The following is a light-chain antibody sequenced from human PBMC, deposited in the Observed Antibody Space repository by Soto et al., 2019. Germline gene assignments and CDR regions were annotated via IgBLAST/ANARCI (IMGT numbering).Light chain of an antibody. J-gene: IGKJ1*01. CDR1: QGISSY. CDR3: QQYYSYAWT. V-gene: IGKV1-8*01. CDR2: AAS. Sequence: AIRMTQSPSSFSASTGDRVTITCRASQGISSYLAWYQQKPGKAPKRLISAASTLQSGVPSRFSGSGSGTDFTLTISGLQSEDFATYCCQQYYSYAWTFGQGTKVELK.